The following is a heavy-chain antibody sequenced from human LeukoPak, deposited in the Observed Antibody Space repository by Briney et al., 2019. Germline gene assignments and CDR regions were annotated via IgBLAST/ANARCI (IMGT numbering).Heavy chain of an antibody. CDR2: VSSGFHA. V-gene: IGHV3-13*01. CDR3: AREARGYHYTYFDY. CDR1: GFTLSSHD. J-gene: IGHJ4*02. Sequence: GGSLRLSCTASGFTLSSHDMRWVRQTPGQGLEWVAAVSSGFHAFFTDSVQGRFTVSIEDARNSLYLQMNSLRAGDTAVYYCAREARGYHYTYFDYWGQGTLVTVSS. D-gene: IGHD5-18*01.